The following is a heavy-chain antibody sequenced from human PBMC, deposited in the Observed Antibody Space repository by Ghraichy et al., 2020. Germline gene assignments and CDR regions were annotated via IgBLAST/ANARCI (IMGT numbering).Heavy chain of an antibody. J-gene: IGHJ6*03. CDR3: ARGRRRYCSSTSCYGHYYYYYMDV. Sequence: SETLSLTCAVYGGSFSGYYWSWIRQPPGKGLEWIGEINHSGSTNYNPSLKSRVTISVDTSKNQFSLKLSSVTAADTAVYYCARGRRRYCSSTSCYGHYYYYYMDVWGKGTTVTVSS. CDR2: INHSGST. CDR1: GGSFSGYY. D-gene: IGHD2-2*01. V-gene: IGHV4-34*01.